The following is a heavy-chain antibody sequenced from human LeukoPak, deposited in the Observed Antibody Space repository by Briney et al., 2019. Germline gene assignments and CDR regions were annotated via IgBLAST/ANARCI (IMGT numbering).Heavy chain of an antibody. D-gene: IGHD1-26*01. CDR1: GYTFTSYG. CDR2: INPSGSSA. CDR3: ARDNSVGETAWWFDP. J-gene: IGHJ5*02. V-gene: IGHV1-46*01. Sequence: ASVKVSCKASGYTFTSYGISWVRQAPGQGLEWMGFINPSGSSAAYAQKFQGRLTMTRDMFTSTDYMELTSLTSDDTAVYYCARDNSVGETAWWFDPWGQGTLVTVSS.